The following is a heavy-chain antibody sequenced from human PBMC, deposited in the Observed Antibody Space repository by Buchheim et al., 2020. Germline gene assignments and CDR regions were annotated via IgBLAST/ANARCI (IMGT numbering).Heavy chain of an antibody. V-gene: IGHV1-69*01. Sequence: QVQLVQSGAEVKKPGSSVKVSCKASGGTFSSYAISWVRQAPGQGLEWMGGIIPIFGTANYAQKFKGRVTITADECTRTAYMELSSLRAEDTAVYYCARRFTDDCGGDCPPSNWFDPWGQGTL. J-gene: IGHJ5*02. CDR3: ARRFTDDCGGDCPPSNWFDP. CDR2: IIPIFGTA. CDR1: GGTFSSYA. D-gene: IGHD2-21*02.